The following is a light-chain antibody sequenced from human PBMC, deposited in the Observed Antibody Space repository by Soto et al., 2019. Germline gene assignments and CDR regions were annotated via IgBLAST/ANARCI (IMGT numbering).Light chain of an antibody. CDR3: QQRSNWLLT. CDR2: DAS. J-gene: IGKJ4*01. V-gene: IGKV3-11*01. CDR1: QSVNSY. Sequence: EIVLTQSPATLSLSPGERATLSCRASQSVNSYLAWYQQKPGQAPRLLIYDASNRATGIPARFSGSGSGTDFTLTISSLEPDDFAVYYWQQRSNWLLTFGGGTKVEIK.